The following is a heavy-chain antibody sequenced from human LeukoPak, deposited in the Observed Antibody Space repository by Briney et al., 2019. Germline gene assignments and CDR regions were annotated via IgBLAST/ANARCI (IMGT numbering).Heavy chain of an antibody. J-gene: IGHJ4*02. CDR1: GFSFDDFT. Sequence: GGSLRLSCVASGFSFDDFTMHWVRHTPEKGLEWVSLITWDGGRTNYVDSVKGRFTISRDNSKNSLYLQMNSLRTEDTALYYCANCEAPAYYYDGNNSPRAFDYWGQGTLVTVS. D-gene: IGHD3-22*01. CDR3: ANCEAPAYYYDGNNSPRAFDY. CDR2: ITWDGGRT. V-gene: IGHV3-43*01.